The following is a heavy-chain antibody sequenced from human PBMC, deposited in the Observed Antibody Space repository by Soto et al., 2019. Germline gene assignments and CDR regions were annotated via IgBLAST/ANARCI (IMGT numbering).Heavy chain of an antibody. Sequence: QVQLQESGPGLVKPSETLSLTCTVSDDSSSNYKWSWIRQPPGRRLEWIGYIDSNGGTSYNPSLQSRMTISRDTSTNQFCPQPSSAAAADPAVYYCVRQGLGRRQGLVDVWGQGTTGTVSS. D-gene: IGHD3-10*01. CDR2: IDSNGGT. V-gene: IGHV4-59*08. J-gene: IGHJ6*02. CDR1: DDSSSNYK. CDR3: VRQGLGRRQGLVDV.